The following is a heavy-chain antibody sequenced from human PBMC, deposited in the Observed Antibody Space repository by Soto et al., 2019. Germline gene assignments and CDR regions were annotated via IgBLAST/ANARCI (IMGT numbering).Heavy chain of an antibody. Sequence: EVQLVESGGGLVQPGGSLRLSCAASGFTFSGYSMHWVRQAPGKGLEYVSGVHGDGGDTYYANSVKGRFSVSRDNSKNTLYLQMGSLTSEDMAIYYCARGHYGPDYWGQGTLVTVSS. D-gene: IGHD4-17*01. CDR1: GFTFSGYS. J-gene: IGHJ4*02. CDR2: VHGDGGDT. CDR3: ARGHYGPDY. V-gene: IGHV3-64*01.